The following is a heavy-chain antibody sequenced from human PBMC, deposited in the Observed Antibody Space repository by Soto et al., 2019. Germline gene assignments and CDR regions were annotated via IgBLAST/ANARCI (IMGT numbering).Heavy chain of an antibody. D-gene: IGHD3-16*01. CDR1: GFTVSSSS. Sequence: EVELVETGGGLIQPGGSLRPSCAASGFTVSSSSMSLVRQAPGKGLEWVSLIYADGATYYGDSVKGRFTISRDTSKNTLSLQMTSLRADDTAVYYCARDDSFLGAPFHYWGQGTLVTVSS. CDR2: IYADGAT. CDR3: ARDDSFLGAPFHY. J-gene: IGHJ4*02. V-gene: IGHV3-53*02.